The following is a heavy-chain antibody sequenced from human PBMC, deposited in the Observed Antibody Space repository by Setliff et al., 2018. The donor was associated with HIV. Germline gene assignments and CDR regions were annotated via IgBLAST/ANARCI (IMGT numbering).Heavy chain of an antibody. V-gene: IGHV4-34*01. CDR2: INHSGST. Sequence: SETLSLTCAVYGGSFSGYYWSWIRQPPGKGLEWIGEINHSGSTNYNPSLKSRVTISVDTSKNQFSLKLSSVTAADTAVYYCARGGGGSYGFDFDYWGQGTLVTVSS. CDR1: GGSFSGYY. CDR3: ARGGGGSYGFDFDY. D-gene: IGHD5-18*01. J-gene: IGHJ4*02.